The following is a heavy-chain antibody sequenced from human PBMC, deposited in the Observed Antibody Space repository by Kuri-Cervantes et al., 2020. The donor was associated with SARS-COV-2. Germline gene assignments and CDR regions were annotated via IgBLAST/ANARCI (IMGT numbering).Heavy chain of an antibody. CDR1: GYTFTSYY. CDR2: INPSGGST. CDR3: ARERTTVTTWGLLNDLYYYYYYMDV. V-gene: IGHV1-46*01. Sequence: ASVKVSCKASGYTFTSYYMHWVRQAPGQGLEWMGIINPSGGSTSYAQKFQGRVTMTRDTSTSTVCMELSSLRSEDTAVYYCARERTTVTTWGLLNDLYYYYYYMDVWGKGTTVTVSS. D-gene: IGHD4-11*01. J-gene: IGHJ6*03.